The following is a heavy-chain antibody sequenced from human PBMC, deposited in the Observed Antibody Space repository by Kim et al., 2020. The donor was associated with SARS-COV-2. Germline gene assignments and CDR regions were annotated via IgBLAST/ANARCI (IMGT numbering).Heavy chain of an antibody. D-gene: IGHD5-18*01. Sequence: GGSLRLSCAASGFTFSSYAMHWVRQAPGKGLEWVAVISYDGSNKYYADSVKGRFTISRDNSKNTLYLQMNSLRAEDTAVYYCARVPIVDTAMAKYYYYYYGMDVWGQGTTVTVSS. CDR3: ARVPIVDTAMAKYYYYYYGMDV. V-gene: IGHV3-30*04. J-gene: IGHJ6*02. CDR1: GFTFSSYA. CDR2: ISYDGSNK.